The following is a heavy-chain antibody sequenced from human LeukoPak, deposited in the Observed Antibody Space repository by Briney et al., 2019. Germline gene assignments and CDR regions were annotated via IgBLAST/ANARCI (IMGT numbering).Heavy chain of an antibody. J-gene: IGHJ5*02. Sequence: PGGSRRLSCAASGFTLIDNHMTWIRQAPGKGLEWVSSISNRGDTIYYADSVKGRFSISRDNAKNSLYLQMNDLRVDDTAVYYCVRGGFYWFDPWGQGTLVTVSS. D-gene: IGHD1-26*01. V-gene: IGHV3-11*01. CDR3: VRGGFYWFDP. CDR1: GFTLIDNH. CDR2: ISNRGDTI.